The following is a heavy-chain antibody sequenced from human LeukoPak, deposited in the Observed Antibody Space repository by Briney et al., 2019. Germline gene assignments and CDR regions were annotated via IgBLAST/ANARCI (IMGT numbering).Heavy chain of an antibody. CDR3: AMGTGRFGKPFDY. CDR1: GYTFTGYY. D-gene: IGHD3-10*01. J-gene: IGHJ4*02. CDR2: INPNSGGT. V-gene: IGHV1-2*02. Sequence: ASVKVSFKASGYTFTGYYMHWVRQAPGQGLEWMGWINPNSGGTNYAQKFQGRVTMTRDTSISTAYMELSRLRSDDTAVYYCAMGTGRFGKPFDYWGQGTLVTVSS.